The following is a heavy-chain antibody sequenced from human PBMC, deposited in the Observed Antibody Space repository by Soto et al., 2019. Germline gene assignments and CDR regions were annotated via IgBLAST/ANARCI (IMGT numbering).Heavy chain of an antibody. CDR2: LSDSGDSI. Sequence: GGSLRLSCTAFGFTFSSHAMTWVRQAPGKGLEWVSGLSDSGDSIYYADSVKGRFTIYRDNSMNTLYLQMNTLRVEDTAVYYCAKVSSSWYAGFFDLWGQGTLVTVSS. CDR1: GFTFSSHA. J-gene: IGHJ4*02. V-gene: IGHV3-23*01. D-gene: IGHD6-13*01. CDR3: AKVSSSWYAGFFDL.